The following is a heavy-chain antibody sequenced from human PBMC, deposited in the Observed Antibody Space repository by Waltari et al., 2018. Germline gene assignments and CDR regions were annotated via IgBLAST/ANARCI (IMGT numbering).Heavy chain of an antibody. Sequence: QVQLVESGGGVVQPGRSLRLSCAASGFTFSSYGMHWVRQAPGKGVEGVAVRWYDGSNKYEADSVEGRFTISRDNSKNTLYLQMNSLRAEDTAVYYWAVDSSGSLDYWGQGTLVTVSS. D-gene: IGHD3-22*01. CDR2: RWYDGSNK. J-gene: IGHJ4*02. V-gene: IGHV3-33*01. CDR3: AVDSSGSLDY. CDR1: GFTFSSYG.